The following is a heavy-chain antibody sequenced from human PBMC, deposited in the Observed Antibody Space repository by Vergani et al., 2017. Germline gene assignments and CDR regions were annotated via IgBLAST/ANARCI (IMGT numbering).Heavy chain of an antibody. CDR1: GFTFSSYA. J-gene: IGHJ4*02. CDR3: ARDFSSIFGVARAPGY. CDR2: ISGSGGST. D-gene: IGHD3-3*01. V-gene: IGHV3-23*01. Sequence: EVQLLESGGGLVQPGGSLRLSCAASGFTFSSYAMSWVRQAPGKGLEWVSAISGSGGSTYYADSVKGRFTISRDNSKNTLYLQMNSLRAEDTAVYYCARDFSSIFGVARAPGYWGQGTLVTVSS.